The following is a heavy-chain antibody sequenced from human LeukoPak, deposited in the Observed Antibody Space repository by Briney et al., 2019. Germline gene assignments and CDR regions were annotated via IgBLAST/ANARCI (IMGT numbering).Heavy chain of an antibody. CDR1: GFTVSSNY. Sequence: GGSLRLSCAASGFTVSSNYMSWVRQAPGKGLEGVSVIYSGGSTYYADSVKGRFTISRDNSKNTLYLQMNSLRAEDTAVYYCARVTYDFWSGYYRYFDYWGQGTLVTVSS. V-gene: IGHV3-66*02. CDR2: IYSGGST. D-gene: IGHD3-3*01. CDR3: ARVTYDFWSGYYRYFDY. J-gene: IGHJ4*02.